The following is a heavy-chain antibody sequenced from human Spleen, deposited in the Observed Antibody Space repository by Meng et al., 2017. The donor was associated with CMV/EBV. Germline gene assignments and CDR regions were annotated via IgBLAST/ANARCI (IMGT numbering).Heavy chain of an antibody. CDR1: GYSFTSYW. Sequence: GSGYSFTSYWIGWVRQMPGKGLEWMVIIYPGDSDTRYSPSFQGQVTISADKSISTAYLQWSSLKASDTAMYYCARPSSGWYTEYFQHWGQGTLVTVSS. CDR3: ARPSSGWYTEYFQH. CDR2: IYPGDSDT. D-gene: IGHD6-19*01. V-gene: IGHV5-51*01. J-gene: IGHJ1*01.